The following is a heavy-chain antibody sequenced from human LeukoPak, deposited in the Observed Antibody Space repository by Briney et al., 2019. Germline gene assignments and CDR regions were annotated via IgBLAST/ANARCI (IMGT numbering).Heavy chain of an antibody. D-gene: IGHD3-16*02. CDR1: GGTFSSYA. CDR3: ARDKMITFGGVIARNYYFDY. CDR2: IIPIFGTA. V-gene: IGHV1-69*05. Sequence: ASVKVSCKASGGTFSSYAISWVRQAPGQGLEWMGRIIPIFGTANYAQKFQGRVTITTDESTSTAYMGLSSLRSEDTAVYYCARDKMITFGGVIARNYYFDYWGQGTLVTVSS. J-gene: IGHJ4*02.